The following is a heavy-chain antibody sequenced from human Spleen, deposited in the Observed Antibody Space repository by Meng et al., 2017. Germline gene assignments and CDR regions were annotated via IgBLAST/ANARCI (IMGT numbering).Heavy chain of an antibody. Sequence: EGELGESGGGFVKPGGSLRLSCAAFGFTFSNAWMTWVRQAPGKGLEWIGRMKSNVDGGTVDYAAAVKGRFFISRDDSENTFYLQMNSLKTEDTAVYYCSGHVDYWGHGTLVTVSS. CDR1: GFTFSNAW. CDR3: SGHVDY. CDR2: MKSNVDGGTV. J-gene: IGHJ4*01. V-gene: IGHV3-15*01.